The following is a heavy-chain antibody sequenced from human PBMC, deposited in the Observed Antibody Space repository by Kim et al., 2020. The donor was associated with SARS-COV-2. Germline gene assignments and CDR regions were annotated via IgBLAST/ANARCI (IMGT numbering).Heavy chain of an antibody. J-gene: IGHJ2*01. CDR3: ARDQEPTISGATSPPYWYFDL. CDR1: GGTFSSYA. CDR2: IIPIFGTA. V-gene: IGHV1-69*13. Sequence: SVKVSCKASGGTFSSYAISWVRQAPGQGLEWMGGIIPIFGTANYAQKFQGRVTITADESTSTAYMELSSLRSEDTAVYYCARDQEPTISGATSPPYWYFDLWGRGTLVTVSS. D-gene: IGHD1-26*01.